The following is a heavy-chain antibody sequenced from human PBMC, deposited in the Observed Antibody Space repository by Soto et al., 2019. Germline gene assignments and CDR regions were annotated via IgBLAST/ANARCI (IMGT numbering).Heavy chain of an antibody. Sequence: PGGSLRLSCAASGFTFSSCWMSWVRQAPGKGLEWVANIKQDGSEKYYVDSVKGRFTISRDNAKNSLYLQMNSLRAEDTAVYYCARGRLRITMVRGVISPYFDYWGQGTLVTVS. CDR3: ARGRLRITMVRGVISPYFDY. CDR2: IKQDGSEK. D-gene: IGHD3-10*01. CDR1: GFTFSSCW. V-gene: IGHV3-7*01. J-gene: IGHJ4*02.